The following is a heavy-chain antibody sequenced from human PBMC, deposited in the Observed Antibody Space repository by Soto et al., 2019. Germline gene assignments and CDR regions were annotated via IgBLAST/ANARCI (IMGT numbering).Heavy chain of an antibody. CDR1: GGSVGSGSYY. CDR2: VYDSGST. J-gene: IGHJ4*02. V-gene: IGHV4-61*01. D-gene: IGHD5-18*01. CDR3: ARVEGGYSYY. Sequence: SETLSLTCTVSGGSVGSGSYYWSWIRQPPGQGLEFIGFVYDSGSTNYNPSLKSRVTISVDTSKNQFSLKARSVTAADTAVYYCARVEGGYSYYWGQGTLVTVSS.